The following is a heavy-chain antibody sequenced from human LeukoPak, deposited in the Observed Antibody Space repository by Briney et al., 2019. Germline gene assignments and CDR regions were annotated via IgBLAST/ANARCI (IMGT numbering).Heavy chain of an antibody. CDR1: GGSFSGYY. Sequence: SETLSLTCAVYGGSFSGYYWSWIRQPPGKGLEWIGEINHSGSTNYNPSLKSRVTISVDTSKNQFSLKLSSVTAADTAVYYCARPSTNGWYFDYWGQGTLVTVSS. J-gene: IGHJ4*02. D-gene: IGHD6-19*01. CDR3: ARPSTNGWYFDY. V-gene: IGHV4-34*01. CDR2: INHSGST.